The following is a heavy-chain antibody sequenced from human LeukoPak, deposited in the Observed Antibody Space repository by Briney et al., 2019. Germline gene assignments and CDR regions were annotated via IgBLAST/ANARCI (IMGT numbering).Heavy chain of an antibody. J-gene: IGHJ4*02. D-gene: IGHD3-22*01. Sequence: PGGSLRLSCAASGFTFSNYSMNWVRQAPGEGVEWDSSISSSSSYIYHADSVKGRFTISRDNAKNSLYLQINSLRAEDTAVYYCARRATYYYDSSGYFPPDYWGQGTLVTVSP. CDR1: GFTFSNYS. CDR3: ARRATYYYDSSGYFPPDY. CDR2: ISSSSSYI. V-gene: IGHV3-21*01.